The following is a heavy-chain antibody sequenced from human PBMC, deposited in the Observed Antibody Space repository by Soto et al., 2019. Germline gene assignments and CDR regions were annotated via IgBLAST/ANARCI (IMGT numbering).Heavy chain of an antibody. D-gene: IGHD1-1*01. CDR2: IWYDGSNK. J-gene: IGHJ4*02. CDR3: ASHNWNANY. V-gene: IGHV3-33*01. CDR1: GFTFSSYG. Sequence: QVQLVESGGGVVQPGRSLRLSCAASGFTFSSYGMHWVRQAPGKGLEWVAVIWYDGSNKYYADSVKGRFTISRDNSKNTLYLQMNSLRAEDTSVYYCASHNWNANYWGQGTLVTVSS.